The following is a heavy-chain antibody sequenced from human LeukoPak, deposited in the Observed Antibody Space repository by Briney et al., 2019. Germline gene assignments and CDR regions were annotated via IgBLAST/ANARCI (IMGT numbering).Heavy chain of an antibody. D-gene: IGHD3-10*01. Sequence: GASVKVSCKASGYTFTSYGISWVRQAPGQGLEWMGWISAYNGNTNYAQKLQGRATMTTDTSTSTAYMELRSLRSDDTAVYYCARDRPRWGSGSYNGEIWGQGTLVTVSS. CDR3: ARDRPRWGSGSYNGEI. V-gene: IGHV1-18*04. J-gene: IGHJ4*02. CDR1: GYTFTSYG. CDR2: ISAYNGNT.